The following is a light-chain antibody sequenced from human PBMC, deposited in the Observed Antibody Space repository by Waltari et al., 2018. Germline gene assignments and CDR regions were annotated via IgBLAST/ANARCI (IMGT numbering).Light chain of an antibody. CDR3: QQSGTSPLT. CDR2: GAS. Sequence: EIVLTQSPGTLSLSPGERATLSCRASRSVSSSYLAWYQQKPGQPPRLLIYGASSRATGIPDRFSGSGSGTDFTLTISRLGPEEFAVYYCQQSGTSPLTFGGGTKVAIK. CDR1: RSVSSSY. J-gene: IGKJ4*01. V-gene: IGKV3-20*01.